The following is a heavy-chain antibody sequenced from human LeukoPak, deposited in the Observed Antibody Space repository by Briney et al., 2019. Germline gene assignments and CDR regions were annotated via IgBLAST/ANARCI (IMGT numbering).Heavy chain of an antibody. D-gene: IGHD5-24*01. CDR1: GFTFSSCG. CDR3: AKSGYNRFDY. V-gene: IGHV3-23*01. Sequence: GGTLRLSCEASGFTFSSCGMSWVRQAPGKGLEWVSAISGSGGSTYYADSVKGRFTISRDNSKNTLYLQMNSLRAEDTAVYYCAKSGYNRFDYWGQGTLVTVSS. CDR2: ISGSGGST. J-gene: IGHJ4*02.